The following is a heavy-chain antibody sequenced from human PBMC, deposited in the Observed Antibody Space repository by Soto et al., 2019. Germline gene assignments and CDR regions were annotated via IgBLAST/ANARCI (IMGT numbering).Heavy chain of an antibody. V-gene: IGHV4-4*02. CDR2: IYHSGST. CDR3: ARFSSGWDYAFDI. CDR1: GCSISSSNW. J-gene: IGHJ3*02. Sequence: SETLSLTCVVSGCSISSSNWWSWVRQPPGKGLEWIGEIYHSGSTNYNPSLKSRVTMSVDKSKNQFSLKLSSVTAADTAVYYCARFSSGWDYAFDIWGKGTMVTVSS. D-gene: IGHD6-19*01.